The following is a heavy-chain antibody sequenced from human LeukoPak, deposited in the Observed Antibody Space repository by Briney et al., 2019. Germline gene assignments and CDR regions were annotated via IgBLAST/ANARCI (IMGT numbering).Heavy chain of an antibody. CDR2: ISGSGGST. J-gene: IGHJ4*02. D-gene: IGHD3-10*01. V-gene: IGHV3-23*01. CDR3: AARTYGSAFDF. Sequence: GGSLRLSRAASGFTLSSYAMSWVRQAPGKGVEWGSGISGSGGSTYYADSLKGRFTISRDNSKNTLYLQMNSPRADYTAVYYCAARTYGSAFDFWGQGTLVTVSS. CDR1: GFTLSSYA.